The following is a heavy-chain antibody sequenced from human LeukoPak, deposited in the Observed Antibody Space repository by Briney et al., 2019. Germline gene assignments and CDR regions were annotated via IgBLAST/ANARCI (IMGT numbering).Heavy chain of an antibody. CDR3: ARDTSPIAVAGTEFDY. V-gene: IGHV3-30-3*01. CDR2: ISYDGSNK. J-gene: IGHJ4*02. D-gene: IGHD6-19*01. Sequence: AGSLRLSCAASGFTFSSYAMHWVRQAPGKGLEWVAVISYDGSNKYYADSVKGRFTISRDNSKNTLYLQMNSLRAEDTAVYYCARDTSPIAVAGTEFDYWGQGTLVTVSS. CDR1: GFTFSSYA.